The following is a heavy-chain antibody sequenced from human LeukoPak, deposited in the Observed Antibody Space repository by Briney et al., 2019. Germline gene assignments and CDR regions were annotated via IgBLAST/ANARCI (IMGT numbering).Heavy chain of an antibody. CDR2: IIPIFGTA. D-gene: IGHD5-12*01. V-gene: IGHV1-69*13. CDR3: ARDIRSGYSGYDEGSV. Sequence: SVKVSCKASGGTFSSYAISWVRQAPGQGLEWMGGIIPIFGTANYAQKFQGRVTITADESTSTAYMELSSLRSEDTAVYYCARDIRSGYSGYDEGSVWDQGTLVTVSS. J-gene: IGHJ4*02. CDR1: GGTFSSYA.